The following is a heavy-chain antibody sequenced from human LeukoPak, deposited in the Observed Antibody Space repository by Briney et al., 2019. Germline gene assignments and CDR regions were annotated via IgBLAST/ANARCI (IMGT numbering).Heavy chain of an antibody. CDR2: ISKSGGT. J-gene: IGHJ4*02. CDR1: GASISSGDYY. Sequence: SETLSLTCNVSGASISSGDYYWSWIRQPPGKGLEWIGYISKSGGTYYNPSVSRRLTISRDTSKNQFSVRLSSVTAADTAVYYCARHVTYYDFWSGYPTLFDYWGQGTLVTVSS. CDR3: ARHVTYYDFWSGYPTLFDY. D-gene: IGHD3-3*01. V-gene: IGHV4-30-4*01.